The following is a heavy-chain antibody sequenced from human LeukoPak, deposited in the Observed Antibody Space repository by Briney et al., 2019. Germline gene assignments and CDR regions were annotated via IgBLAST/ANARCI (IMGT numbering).Heavy chain of an antibody. CDR1: GFTFSSYA. CDR2: ISGSGGST. J-gene: IGHJ4*02. D-gene: IGHD4-17*01. V-gene: IGHV3-23*01. CDR3: AKEWGVDYGLRY. Sequence: GGSLRLPCAASGFTFSSYAMSWVRQARGKGLEWVSVISGSGGSTYYADSVKGRFTTSSDNSKNTLYLQMNSLRVEDTAVYYCAKEWGVDYGLRYWGQGTLVTVSS.